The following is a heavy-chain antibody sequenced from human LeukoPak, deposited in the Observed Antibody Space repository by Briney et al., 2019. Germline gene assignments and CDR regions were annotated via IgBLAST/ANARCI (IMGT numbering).Heavy chain of an antibody. V-gene: IGHV3-43*02. CDR1: GFTFDDHA. CDR3: AKPIYGGNSGDAFHI. CDR2: ISGDGADT. Sequence: PGGSLRLSCAASGFTFDDHAMHWVRQVPGKGLEWVSLISGDGADTYYIDSVKGRFTISRDNSKKSLYLQMNSLRTEDTALYYCAKPIYGGNSGDAFHIWGPGAMVTVSS. D-gene: IGHD4-23*01. J-gene: IGHJ3*02.